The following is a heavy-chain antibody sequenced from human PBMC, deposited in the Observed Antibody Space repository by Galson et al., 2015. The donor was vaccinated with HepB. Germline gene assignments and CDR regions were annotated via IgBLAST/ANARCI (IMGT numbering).Heavy chain of an antibody. CDR1: GFIFHNYA. D-gene: IGHD6-25*01. CDR2: IWYDGDTK. CDR3: ARSGLPYSSGWSSHFAN. Sequence: SLRLSCAASGFIFHNYAMHWVRQAPGKGLEWVAVIWYDGDTKFYVDSVRGRFTISRDNSRNTLYLQMNSLRADDTGVYHCARSGLPYSSGWSSHFANWGQGSLVVVSS. V-gene: IGHV3-33*08. J-gene: IGHJ4*02.